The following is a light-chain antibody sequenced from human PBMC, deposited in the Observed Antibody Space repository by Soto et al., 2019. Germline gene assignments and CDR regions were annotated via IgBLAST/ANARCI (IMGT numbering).Light chain of an antibody. CDR2: GAS. Sequence: LLTQSPGTLSLAPGDRATLSCRASQSLGSTFLAWYQQKSGQSPRLLIYGASDRATDIPDRFSGSGSGADFTLTISRLEPDDFAVYFCHQYGTLPLSFGGGTKVEIK. J-gene: IGKJ4*01. CDR1: QSLGSTF. V-gene: IGKV3-20*01. CDR3: HQYGTLPLS.